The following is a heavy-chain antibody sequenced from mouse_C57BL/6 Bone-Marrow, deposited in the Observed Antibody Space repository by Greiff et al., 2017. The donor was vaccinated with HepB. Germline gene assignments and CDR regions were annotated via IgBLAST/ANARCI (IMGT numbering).Heavy chain of an antibody. J-gene: IGHJ3*01. CDR3: ARRDYYGSSTWFAY. D-gene: IGHD1-1*01. V-gene: IGHV1-81*01. Sequence: VKLQESGAELARPGASVKLSCKASGYTFTSYGISWVKQRTGQGLEWIGEIYPRSGNTYYNEKFKGKATLTADKSSSTAYMELRSLTSEDSAVYFCARRDYYGSSTWFAYWGQGTLVTVSA. CDR2: IYPRSGNT. CDR1: GYTFTSYG.